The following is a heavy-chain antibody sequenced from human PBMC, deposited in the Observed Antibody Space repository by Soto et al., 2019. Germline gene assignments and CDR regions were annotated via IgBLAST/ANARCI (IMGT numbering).Heavy chain of an antibody. CDR3: AKAPALRYLDY. CDR1: VFTFIRYA. V-gene: IGHV3-23*01. Sequence: GGSLRLSCASSVFTFIRYAMRWVRQAPGKGLEWVSAISGSGGSTYYADSVKGRFTISRDNSKNTLYLQMNSLRAEDPAVYYCAKAPALRYLDYWGQGTLVTGLL. CDR2: ISGSGGST. D-gene: IGHD4-17*01. J-gene: IGHJ4*02.